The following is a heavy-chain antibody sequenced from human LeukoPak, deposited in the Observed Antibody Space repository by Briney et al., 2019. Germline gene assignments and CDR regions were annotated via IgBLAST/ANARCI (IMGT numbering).Heavy chain of an antibody. V-gene: IGHV7-4-1*02. CDR3: ARDKGIVVVPAGDY. Sequence: ASVKVSCKASGYTFTSYAMNWVRQAPGQGREWMGWINTNTGNPTYAQGFTGRFVFSLDTSVSTAYLQISSLKAEDTAVYYCARDKGIVVVPAGDYWGQGTLVTVSS. D-gene: IGHD2-2*01. CDR2: INTNTGNP. J-gene: IGHJ4*02. CDR1: GYTFTSYA.